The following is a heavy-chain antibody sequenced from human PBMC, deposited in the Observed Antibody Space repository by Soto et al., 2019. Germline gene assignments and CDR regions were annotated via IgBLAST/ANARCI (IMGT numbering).Heavy chain of an antibody. CDR3: ARDVRLGESGYDY. Sequence: ASVKVSCKASGYTFSSYGFSWVRQAPGQGLEWMGWISAYNGNTDYAQKFQGRVTMTTDTSTSTAYMELRSLRSNDTAVYYCARDVRLGESGYDYWGQGTLVTVSS. D-gene: IGHD3-16*01. CDR1: GYTFSSYG. J-gene: IGHJ4*02. CDR2: ISAYNGNT. V-gene: IGHV1-18*01.